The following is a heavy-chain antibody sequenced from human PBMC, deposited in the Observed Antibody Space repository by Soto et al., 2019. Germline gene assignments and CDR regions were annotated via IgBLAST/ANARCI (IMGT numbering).Heavy chain of an antibody. J-gene: IGHJ5*02. CDR2: IHYRGDT. V-gene: IGHV4-39*01. D-gene: IGHD3-9*01. CDR3: ARLPTGYPNWFDP. Sequence: ETLSLTCTVSGASISTNHHNWAWVRQPPGKGLEWMGNIHYRGDTYFNPSLGSRLSMSVDTSKNQFSLKLTSVTAADTAVYYCARLPTGYPNWFDPWGQGTLVTGSS. CDR1: GASISTNHHN.